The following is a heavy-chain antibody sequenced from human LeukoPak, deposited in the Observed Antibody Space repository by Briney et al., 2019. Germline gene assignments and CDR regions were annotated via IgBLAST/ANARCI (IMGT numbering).Heavy chain of an antibody. CDR1: GGSISSSSYY. CDR2: IYYSGST. V-gene: IGHV4-39*01. CDR3: ARRPRITIFGVVIPQAHYFDY. Sequence: SETLSLTCTVSGGSISSSSYYWGWIRQPPGKGLEWIGSIYYSGSTYYNPSLKSRVTISVDTSKNQFSLKLSSVTAADTAVYYCARRPRITIFGVVIPQAHYFDYWGQGTLVTVSS. D-gene: IGHD3-3*01. J-gene: IGHJ4*02.